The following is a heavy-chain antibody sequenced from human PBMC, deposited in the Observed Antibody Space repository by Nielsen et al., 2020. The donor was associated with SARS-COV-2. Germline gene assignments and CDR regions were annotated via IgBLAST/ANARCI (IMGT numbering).Heavy chain of an antibody. CDR1: GFTFSSYA. Sequence: GESLKISCAASGFTFSSYAVHWVRQAPGKGLEWVAIISYDGSKKYHADSVKGRFTISRDNSKNSVYLQMNSLRGEDTAVYYCARGLEQAAAGTRNYYYYYYMDVWGKGTTVTVSS. CDR2: ISYDGSKK. CDR3: ARGLEQAAAGTRNYYYYYYMDV. J-gene: IGHJ6*03. V-gene: IGHV3-30-3*01. D-gene: IGHD6-13*01.